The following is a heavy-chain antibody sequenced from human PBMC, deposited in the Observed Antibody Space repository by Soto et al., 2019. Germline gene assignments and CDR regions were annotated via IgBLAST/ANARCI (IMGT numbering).Heavy chain of an antibody. CDR1: GLTFSDAG. Sequence: GSLRLSFAASGLTFSDAGVSWVRQAPGKGLDWVGRIKSKSDGGTTEYAAPVRGRFTISRDDSKNTLYLQMNSLKTEDTAVYYCTTDLWRIAVVVGSTGYFNPWGQGTPVTVSS. CDR2: IKSKSDGGTT. J-gene: IGHJ5*02. CDR3: TTDLWRIAVVVGSTGYFNP. D-gene: IGHD2-15*01. V-gene: IGHV3-15*01.